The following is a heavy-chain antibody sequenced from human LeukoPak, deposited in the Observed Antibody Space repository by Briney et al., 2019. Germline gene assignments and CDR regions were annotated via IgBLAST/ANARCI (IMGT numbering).Heavy chain of an antibody. V-gene: IGHV3-23*01. CDR1: GFTFSSYA. D-gene: IGHD3-9*01. CDR2: ISDGGSST. Sequence: GGSLRLSCAASGFTFSSYAMSWVRQAPGKGLEWVSAISDGGSSTYYADSVKGRLTISRDNSKNTLDLQMNSLRAEDTAVYYCAKDQGYGILTGYYHYWGQGTLVTVSS. CDR3: AKDQGYGILTGYYHY. J-gene: IGHJ4*02.